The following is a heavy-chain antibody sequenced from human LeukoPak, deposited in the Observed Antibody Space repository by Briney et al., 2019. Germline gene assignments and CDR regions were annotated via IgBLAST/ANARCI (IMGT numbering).Heavy chain of an antibody. D-gene: IGHD6-19*01. V-gene: IGHV1-69*05. CDR3: ARAGIAVAEFDY. Sequence: SVKVSCKASGGTFSSYAISWVRQAPGQGLEWMGGIIPIFGTANYAQKFQGRVTMTRDTSTSTVYMELSSLRSEDTAVYYCARAGIAVAEFDYWGQGTLVTVSS. CDR2: IIPIFGTA. J-gene: IGHJ4*02. CDR1: GGTFSSYA.